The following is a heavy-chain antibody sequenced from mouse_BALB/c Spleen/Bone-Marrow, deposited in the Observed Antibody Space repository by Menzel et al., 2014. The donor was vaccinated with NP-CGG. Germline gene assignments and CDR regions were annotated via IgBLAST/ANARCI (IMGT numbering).Heavy chain of an antibody. Sequence: QVQLQQSGAELVRPGTSVKVSCKASGYAFTNYLIEWVKQRPGRGLEWIGVINPGSGGTNYNEKFKGKATLTADKSSSTAYMQLSSLTSDDSAVYFCARHYFDYWGQGTTLTVSS. CDR1: GYAFTNYL. J-gene: IGHJ2*01. CDR2: INPGSGGT. CDR3: ARHYFDY. V-gene: IGHV1-54*01.